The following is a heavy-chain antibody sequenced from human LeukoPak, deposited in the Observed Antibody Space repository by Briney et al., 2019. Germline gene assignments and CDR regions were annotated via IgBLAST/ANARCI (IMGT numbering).Heavy chain of an antibody. J-gene: IGHJ4*02. Sequence: VASVKVSCKASGGTFSKYAINWVRQAPGKGHEWMGGIIPAFGSSNYAQKFQGRVTLTTDTSTNTAYMEMSSLRSEDTAVYYCARVGPLGGSSWYAGILGYSDFWGQGTLVTVSS. CDR2: IIPAFGSS. CDR1: GGTFSKYA. CDR3: ARVGPLGGSSWYAGILGYSDF. V-gene: IGHV1-69*05. D-gene: IGHD6-13*01.